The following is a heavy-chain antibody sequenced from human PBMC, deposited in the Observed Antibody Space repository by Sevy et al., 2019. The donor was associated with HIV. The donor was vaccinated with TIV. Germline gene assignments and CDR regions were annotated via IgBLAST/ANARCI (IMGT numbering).Heavy chain of an antibody. Sequence: SETLSLTCAVSGYSISSGYYWGWIRQPPGKGLEWIGSIHHRGTTYYNPSLKSRVTISVDTSKNQLSLKLRSVTAADTAVYYCARHGVGVSYDTLTGYPSPPHFDYWGQGTLVTVSS. V-gene: IGHV4-38-2*01. CDR1: GYSISSGYY. CDR2: IHHRGTT. CDR3: ARHGVGVSYDTLTGYPSPPHFDY. J-gene: IGHJ4*02. D-gene: IGHD3-9*01.